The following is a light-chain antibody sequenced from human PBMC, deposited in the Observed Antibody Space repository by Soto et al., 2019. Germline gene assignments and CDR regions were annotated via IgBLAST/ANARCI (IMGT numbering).Light chain of an antibody. J-gene: IGKJ5*01. CDR3: QQRSNWPPIT. V-gene: IGKV3-11*01. CDR2: DAS. CDR1: QSVSSY. Sequence: EIVLTRSPATLSLSPGETATLSCRVSQSVSSYLAWYQQKPGQAPRLLIYDASNRATGIPARFSGSGSGTDFTLTISSLEPEDFAVYYCQQRSNWPPITFGQGTRLEIK.